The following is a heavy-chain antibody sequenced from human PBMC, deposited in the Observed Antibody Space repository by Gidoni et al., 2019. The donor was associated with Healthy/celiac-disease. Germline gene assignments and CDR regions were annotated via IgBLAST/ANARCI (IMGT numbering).Heavy chain of an antibody. CDR2: INHDGRT. Sequence: QVQLHQWGAGLLKPSETLSLTCAVYGGSFSGYYCNWIRQPPGKGLEWIAEINHDGRTNYNPSLKSRVTISVDTSKNQFSLRLSSVTAADTAVYYCAKSDRAVAAHRGYFDLWGRGTLVTVSS. CDR3: AKSDRAVAAHRGYFDL. D-gene: IGHD6-19*01. V-gene: IGHV4-34*01. CDR1: GGSFSGYY. J-gene: IGHJ2*01.